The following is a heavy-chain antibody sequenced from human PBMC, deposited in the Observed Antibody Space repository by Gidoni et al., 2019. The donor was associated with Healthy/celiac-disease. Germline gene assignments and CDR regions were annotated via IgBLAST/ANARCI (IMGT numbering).Heavy chain of an antibody. V-gene: IGHV4-31*03. J-gene: IGHJ5*02. D-gene: IGHD3-22*01. CDR2: IYYSGST. CDR1: GGSISSGGYY. CDR3: ARVIVDRVEFDP. Sequence: QVQLQESGPGLVKPSKTLSLTCTVSGGSISSGGYYWSWIRQHPGKGLEWIGYIYYSGSTYYNPSLKRRVTISVDTSKNQFSLKLSSVTAADTAVYYCARVIVDRVEFDPWGQGTLVTVSS.